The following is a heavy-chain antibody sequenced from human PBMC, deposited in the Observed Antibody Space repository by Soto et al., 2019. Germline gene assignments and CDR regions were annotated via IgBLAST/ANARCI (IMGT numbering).Heavy chain of an antibody. Sequence: EVQLVESGGGVVRPGGSLRLSCAASGFTFDDYGMSWVRQAPGKGLEWVSGINWNGGSTGYADSVKGRFTISRDNAKNCLYLQMTSLRAEDTALYHCARGGGYCSGGSCYTSPNDAFDIWGQGTMVTVSS. V-gene: IGHV3-20*01. J-gene: IGHJ3*02. CDR3: ARGGGYCSGGSCYTSPNDAFDI. CDR1: GFTFDDYG. CDR2: INWNGGST. D-gene: IGHD2-15*01.